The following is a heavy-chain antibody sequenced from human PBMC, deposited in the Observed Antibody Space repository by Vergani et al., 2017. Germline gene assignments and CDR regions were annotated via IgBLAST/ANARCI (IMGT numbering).Heavy chain of an antibody. D-gene: IGHD5-18*01. J-gene: IGHJ4*02. V-gene: IGHV1-18*01. CDR1: GYTFTKFG. CDR2: ISAYNANT. CDR3: ARGGGQTALDL. Sequence: QVQLVQSGAEVKKPGASVKVSCKASGYTFTKFGITWARQAPGQGLQWMGWISAYNANTNFAQKLQGRVFMTTDTSTRTAYMELRSLRSDDTAVYYCARGGGQTALDLWGQGTLVTVSS.